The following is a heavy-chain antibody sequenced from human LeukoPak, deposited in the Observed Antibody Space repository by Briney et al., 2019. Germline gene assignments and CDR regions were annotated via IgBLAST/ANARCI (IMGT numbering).Heavy chain of an antibody. CDR1: GYTFTGYY. V-gene: IGHV1-2*02. Sequence: APVKVSCKASGYTFTGYYMHWVRQAPGQGLEWMGWINPNSGGTNYAQKFQGRVTMTRDTSISTAYMELSRLRSDDTAVYYCARGAGIQLWLQNCFDPWGQGTLVTVSS. CDR3: ARGAGIQLWLQNCFDP. D-gene: IGHD5-18*01. CDR2: INPNSGGT. J-gene: IGHJ5*02.